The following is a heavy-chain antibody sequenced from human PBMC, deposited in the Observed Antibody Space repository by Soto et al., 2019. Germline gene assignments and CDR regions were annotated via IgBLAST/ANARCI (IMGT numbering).Heavy chain of an antibody. V-gene: IGHV1-69*02. J-gene: IGHJ6*03. CDR1: GGTFSSYT. CDR2: IIPILGIA. D-gene: IGHD2-2*01. Sequence: GASVKVSCTACGGTFSSYTISWVRQAPGQGLEWMGRIIPILGIANYAQKFQGRVTITADKSTSTAYMELSSLRSEDTAVYYCARGVVVVVPAANKNDYYYYYMDVWGKGTTVTVSS. CDR3: ARGVVVVVPAANKNDYYYYYMDV.